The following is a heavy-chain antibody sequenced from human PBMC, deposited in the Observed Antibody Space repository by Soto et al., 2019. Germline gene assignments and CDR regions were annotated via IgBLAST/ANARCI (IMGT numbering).Heavy chain of an antibody. V-gene: IGHV4-31*03. J-gene: IGHJ4*02. Sequence: QVQLQESGPGLVKPSQTLSLTCTVSGGSISSGGYYWSWIRQHPGKGLEWIGYIYYSGSTYYNLSLKSRVTISVDTSKNQFSLKLSSVTAADTAVYYCAMSHCSGGSCYPDYWGQGTLVTVSS. D-gene: IGHD2-15*01. CDR2: IYYSGST. CDR3: AMSHCSGGSCYPDY. CDR1: GGSISSGGYY.